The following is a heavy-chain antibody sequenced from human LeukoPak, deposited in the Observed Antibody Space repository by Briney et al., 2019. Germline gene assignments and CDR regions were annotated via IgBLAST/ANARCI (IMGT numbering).Heavy chain of an antibody. Sequence: PGGTVRLPCAASGFTFSSYYFHWVRQGTGKGLEEVTGIGTGGNTYYLASVKGRFTISRDNAKDSLYLQMNNLRVEDTALYYCTRGSPHGFDYWGQGTLVTVSS. CDR3: TRGSPHGFDY. CDR1: GFTFSSYY. J-gene: IGHJ4*02. CDR2: IGTGGNT. V-gene: IGHV3-13*01.